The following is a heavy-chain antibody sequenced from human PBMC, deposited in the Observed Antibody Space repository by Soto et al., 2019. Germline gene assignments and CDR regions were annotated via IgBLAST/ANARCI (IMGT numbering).Heavy chain of an antibody. Sequence: EVQLLESGGGLVQPGGSLRLSCAASGFTFSSYDMTWVRQAPGKGLEWVSTIRGSYGSTYYAGSVKGRFSVSRDNSQDQMLLQMHSCRAQGTAVYSCALSPWALLFYVEYWGQGALVTVSS. D-gene: IGHD2-8*02. J-gene: IGHJ4*02. CDR2: IRGSYGST. CDR3: ALSPWALLFYVEY. V-gene: IGHV3-23*01. CDR1: GFTFSSYD.